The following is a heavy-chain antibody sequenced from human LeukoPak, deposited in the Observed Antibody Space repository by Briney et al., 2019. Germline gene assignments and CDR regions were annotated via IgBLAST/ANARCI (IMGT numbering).Heavy chain of an antibody. Sequence: PGGSLRLSCAASGFSFSVYEMHWVRQAPGKGLEWISDISSSGTTTYYADSVKGRFTISRDNAKNSLYLQMNSLRAEDTAVYYCTRDLEYWGQGVLVTISS. V-gene: IGHV3-48*03. CDR1: GFSFSVYE. CDR3: TRDLEY. J-gene: IGHJ4*02. CDR2: ISSSGTTT.